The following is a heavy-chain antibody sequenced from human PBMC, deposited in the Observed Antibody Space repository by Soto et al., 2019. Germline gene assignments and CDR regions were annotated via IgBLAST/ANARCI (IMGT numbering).Heavy chain of an antibody. J-gene: IGHJ6*02. CDR2: MNPNSGNT. Sequence: QVQLVQSGAEVQKPGASVKVSCKASGYTFTSYDINWVRQTTGHGLEWMGWMNPNSGNTGYAQKFQGRVTMTRNTSISTAYMELSSLRSEDTAVYYCARAGDSGYDYGEGGYYGMDVWGQGTTVTVSS. D-gene: IGHD5-12*01. V-gene: IGHV1-8*01. CDR1: GYTFTSYD. CDR3: ARAGDSGYDYGEGGYYGMDV.